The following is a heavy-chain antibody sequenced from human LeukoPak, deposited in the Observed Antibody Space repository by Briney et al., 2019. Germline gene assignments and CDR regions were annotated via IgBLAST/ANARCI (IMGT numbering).Heavy chain of an antibody. D-gene: IGHD6-19*01. CDR2: IYSDNT. V-gene: IGHV3-53*01. Sequence: GGSLRLSCTVSGFTVSSNSMSWVRQAPGKGLEWVSFIYSDNTHYSDSEKGRFTISRDNSKSTLYLQINSLRAEDTAVYYCAKDHLPGIVVADRDYWGQGTLVTVSS. CDR1: GFTVSSNS. J-gene: IGHJ4*02. CDR3: AKDHLPGIVVADRDY.